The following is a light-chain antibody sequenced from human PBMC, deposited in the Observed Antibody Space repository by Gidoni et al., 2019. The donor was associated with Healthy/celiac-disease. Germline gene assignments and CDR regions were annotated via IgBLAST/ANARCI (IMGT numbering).Light chain of an antibody. Sequence: DIVMIQYTDSMAVSLGERANINCKSSQSVLYSSTNKNYLAWYQHKPGQPPNLLIYWASTRESGVPDRFSGSGSGTDFTLTISSLQAEDVAVYYFQQYYSTPWTFXQXTKVEIK. CDR3: QQYYSTPWT. J-gene: IGKJ1*01. CDR1: QSVLYSSTNKNY. CDR2: WAS. V-gene: IGKV4-1*01.